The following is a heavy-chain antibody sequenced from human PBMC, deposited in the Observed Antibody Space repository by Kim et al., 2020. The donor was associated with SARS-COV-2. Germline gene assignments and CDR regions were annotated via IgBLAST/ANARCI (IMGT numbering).Heavy chain of an antibody. CDR2: ISGSGGST. D-gene: IGHD4-17*01. J-gene: IGHJ6*02. Sequence: GGSLRLSCAASGFTFSSYAMSWVRQAPGKGLEWVSSISGSGGSTYYADSVKGRFTISRDNSKNTLYLQMNSLRAEDTAVYYCAKGDYGDQLYYYYYGMDVWGQGTTVTVSS. CDR1: GFTFSSYA. V-gene: IGHV3-23*01. CDR3: AKGDYGDQLYYYYYGMDV.